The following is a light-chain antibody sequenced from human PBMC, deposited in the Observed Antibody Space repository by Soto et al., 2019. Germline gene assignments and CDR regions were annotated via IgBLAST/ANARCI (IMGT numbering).Light chain of an antibody. CDR2: GAS. V-gene: IGKV3-20*01. Sequence: EIVLTQSPGTLSLSPGEGATLSCRASQSISSNFLAWYQQKRGQAPRLLIHGASNRATGIPDRFSGSGSGTDITLTITRLEPEDFAVYYYQQYGGSPRTFGQGTKVDVK. J-gene: IGKJ1*01. CDR1: QSISSNF. CDR3: QQYGGSPRT.